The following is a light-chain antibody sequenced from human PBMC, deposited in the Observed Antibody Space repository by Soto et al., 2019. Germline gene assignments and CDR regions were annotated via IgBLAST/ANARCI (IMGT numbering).Light chain of an antibody. Sequence: EIVLAQSPGTLSLSPGERATLSCRASQTVTSTYLAWYQQKPGQAPRLLIYGVSSRATGIPARFSGSGSGTDFTLTISRLEPEDFAVYYCQHYGSSPRRTFGQGTKVDIK. V-gene: IGKV3-20*01. CDR2: GVS. CDR1: QTVTSTY. CDR3: QHYGSSPRRT. J-gene: IGKJ1*01.